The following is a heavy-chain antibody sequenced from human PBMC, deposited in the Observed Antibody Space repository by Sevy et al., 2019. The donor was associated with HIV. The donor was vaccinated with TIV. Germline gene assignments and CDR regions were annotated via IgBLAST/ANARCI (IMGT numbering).Heavy chain of an antibody. D-gene: IGHD2-2*01. CDR3: ARDGDRCSSTSCYGLDAFDI. CDR1: GFTFSSYS. Sequence: GESLKISCAASGFTFSSYSMNWVRQAPGKGLEWVSSISSSSSYIYYADSVKGRFTISRDNAKNSLYLQMNSLRAEDTAVYYCARDGDRCSSTSCYGLDAFDIWGQGTMVTVSS. V-gene: IGHV3-21*01. CDR2: ISSSSSYI. J-gene: IGHJ3*02.